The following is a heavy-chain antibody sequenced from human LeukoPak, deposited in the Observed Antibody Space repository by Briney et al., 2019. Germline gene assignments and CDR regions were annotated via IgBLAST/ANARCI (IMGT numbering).Heavy chain of an antibody. J-gene: IGHJ6*03. D-gene: IGHD6-6*01. CDR1: GYTFTSYY. Sequence: ASVKVSCKASGYTFTSYYMHWVRQAPGQGLEWMGIINPSGGSTSYAQKFQGRVTMTRDTSTSTAYMELSSLRSEDTAVYYCARSAFEYSSSSSFHFPGSRDKYYYYYYYMDVWGKGTTVTVSS. CDR2: INPSGGST. CDR3: ARSAFEYSSSSSFHFPGSRDKYYYYYYYMDV. V-gene: IGHV1-46*01.